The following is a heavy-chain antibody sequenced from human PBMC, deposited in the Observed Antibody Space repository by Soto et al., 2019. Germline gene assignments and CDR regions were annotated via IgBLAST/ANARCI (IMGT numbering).Heavy chain of an antibody. CDR1: GGSISSSSYY. D-gene: IGHD6-6*01. CDR3: ASPSSIAARGDY. CDR2: IYYSGST. Sequence: PSETLSLTCTVSGGSISSSSYYWGWIRQPPGKGLEWIGSIYYSGSTYYNPSLKSRVTISVGTSKNQFSLKLSSVTAADTAVYYCASPSSIAARGDYWGQGTLVTVSS. V-gene: IGHV4-39*01. J-gene: IGHJ4*02.